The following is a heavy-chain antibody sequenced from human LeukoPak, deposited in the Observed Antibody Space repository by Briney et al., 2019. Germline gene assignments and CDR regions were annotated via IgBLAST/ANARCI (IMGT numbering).Heavy chain of an antibody. J-gene: IGHJ6*03. V-gene: IGHV4-4*07. CDR2: IYTSGST. CDR1: GGSISSCY. D-gene: IGHD4-17*01. CDR3: ARDEYGDDPDYSYYMDV. Sequence: PSETLSLTCTVSGGSISSCYWSWIRQPAGKGLEWIGRIYTSGSTNYNPSLKSRVTMSVDTSKNQFSLKLSSVTAADTAVYYCARDEYGDDPDYSYYMDVWGKGTTVTVSS.